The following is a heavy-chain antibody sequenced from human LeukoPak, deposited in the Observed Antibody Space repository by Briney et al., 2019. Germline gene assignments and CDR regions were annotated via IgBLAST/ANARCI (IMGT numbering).Heavy chain of an antibody. CDR2: IKQDGSEK. V-gene: IGHV3-7*01. Sequence: GGSLRLSCAASGFTFSSYWMSWVRQAPGKGLEWVANIKQDGSEKYYVDSVRGRFTISRDNAKNSLYLQMNSLRAEDTAVYYCARDFDWQVTGALGYWGQGTLVTVSS. CDR1: GFTFSSYW. CDR3: ARDFDWQVTGALGY. D-gene: IGHD3-9*01. J-gene: IGHJ4*02.